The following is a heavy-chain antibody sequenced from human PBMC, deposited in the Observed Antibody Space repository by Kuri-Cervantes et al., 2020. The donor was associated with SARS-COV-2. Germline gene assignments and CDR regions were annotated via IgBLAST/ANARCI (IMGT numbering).Heavy chain of an antibody. Sequence: ASVKVSCKASGYTFTSYAMHWVRQAPGQRLEWMGWSNAGNGNTKYSQEFQGRVTITRDTSASTVYMELSSLRSEDTAVYYCALHGSRVYDFWSGYSPYYYYMDVWGKGTTVTVSS. D-gene: IGHD3-3*01. J-gene: IGHJ6*03. CDR2: SNAGNGNT. V-gene: IGHV1-3*02. CDR3: ALHGSRVYDFWSGYSPYYYYMDV. CDR1: GYTFTSYA.